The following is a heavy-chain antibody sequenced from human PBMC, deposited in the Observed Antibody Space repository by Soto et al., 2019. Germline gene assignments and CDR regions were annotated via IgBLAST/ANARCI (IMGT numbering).Heavy chain of an antibody. V-gene: IGHV4-59*01. CDR2: IYYSGRT. J-gene: IGHJ6*02. CDR3: ARISLPYYYYGMDV. Sequence: QVQLQESGPGLVKPSETLSLTCTVSGGSISSYYWSWIRQPPGKGLEWIGYIYYSGRTNYNPSLKSRVTISVDTSKNQFSLKLRSVTAADTAVYYCARISLPYYYYGMDVWGQGTTVTVSS. CDR1: GGSISSYY.